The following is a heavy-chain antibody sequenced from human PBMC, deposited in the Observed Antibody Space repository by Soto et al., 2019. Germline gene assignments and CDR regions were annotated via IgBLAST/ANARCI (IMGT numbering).Heavy chain of an antibody. CDR1: GFTFDDYA. CDR3: ARLTTGTTSYGMDV. Sequence: SLKISCAASGFTFDDYAMHWVRQAPGKGLEWVSGISWNSGSIGYADSVKGRFTISRDNAKNSLYLQMNSLRAEDTALYYWARLTTGTTSYGMDVSGQGTTVTVSS. D-gene: IGHD1-7*01. J-gene: IGHJ6*02. V-gene: IGHV3-9*01. CDR2: ISWNSGSI.